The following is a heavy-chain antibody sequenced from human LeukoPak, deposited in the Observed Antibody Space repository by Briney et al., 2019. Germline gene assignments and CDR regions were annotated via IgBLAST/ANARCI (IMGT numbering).Heavy chain of an antibody. V-gene: IGHV4-39*07. CDR1: GGSISSSSYY. CDR2: IYYSGST. CDR3: ARPPFCSNSYP. J-gene: IGHJ5*02. D-gene: IGHD2-2*01. Sequence: SETLSLTCTVSGGSISSSSYYWGWIRQPPGKGLEWIGSIYYSGSTYYNPSLKSRVTISVDTSKNQFSLKLSSVTAADTAVYYCARPPFCSNSYPLGQGTLVTVSS.